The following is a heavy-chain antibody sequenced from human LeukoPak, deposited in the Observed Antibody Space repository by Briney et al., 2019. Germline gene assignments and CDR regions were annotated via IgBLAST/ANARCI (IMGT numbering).Heavy chain of an antibody. CDR1: DGSISGYY. CDR3: ARQITNSGSAFDL. CDR2: IHYTGIN. V-gene: IGHV4-59*08. J-gene: IGHJ2*01. Sequence: SETLSLTCTVSDGSISGYYWGWIRQAPGRGLEWIAYIHYTGINNYNPSLKSRAAISVDTSTNQFSLKLTSVTAADTAMYYCARQITNSGSAFDLWGRGTLVTVSS. D-gene: IGHD3-10*01.